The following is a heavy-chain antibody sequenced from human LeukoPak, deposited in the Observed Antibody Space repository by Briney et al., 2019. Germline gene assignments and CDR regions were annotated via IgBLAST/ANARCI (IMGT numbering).Heavy chain of an antibody. CDR2: ISHTGST. CDR3: ARARVVATL. V-gene: IGHV4-34*01. CDR1: GGSSSGYY. Sequence: SETLSLTCAVYGGSSSGYYWSWIRQPPGKGLEWIGEISHTGSTNYNPSLKSRVTISVDTSKNQFSLKLNSVTAADTAVYYCARARVVATLWGQGTLVTVSS. D-gene: IGHD5-12*01. J-gene: IGHJ4*02.